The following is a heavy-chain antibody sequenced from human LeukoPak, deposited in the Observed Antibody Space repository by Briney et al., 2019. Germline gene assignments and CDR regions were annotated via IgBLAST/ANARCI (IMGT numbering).Heavy chain of an antibody. Sequence: GGSLRLSCAASGFTFSSYCMSWVRQAPGKGLEWVADIKQDGSSKYYADSVKGRFTISRDNAKNSLYLQMNSLRAEDTAVYYCARELGHGSCFDYWGQGTLVTVSS. J-gene: IGHJ4*02. CDR3: ARELGHGSCFDY. CDR1: GFTFSSYC. D-gene: IGHD6-13*01. V-gene: IGHV3-7*01. CDR2: IKQDGSSK.